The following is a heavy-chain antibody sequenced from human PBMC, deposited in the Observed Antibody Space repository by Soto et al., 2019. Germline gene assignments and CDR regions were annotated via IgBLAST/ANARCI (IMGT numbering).Heavy chain of an antibody. J-gene: IGHJ4*02. CDR3: AKGIGTQWLADFDY. CDR1: GFTFDDYA. V-gene: IGHV3-9*01. CDR2: IRWNSGSI. D-gene: IGHD6-19*01. Sequence: EVQLVESGGGLVQPGRSLRLSCAASGFTFDDYAMHWVRQAPGKGLEWVSGIRWNSGSIGYADSVKGRFTISRDNAKNSLYLQMNSLRAEDTALYYCAKGIGTQWLADFDYWGQGTLVTVSS.